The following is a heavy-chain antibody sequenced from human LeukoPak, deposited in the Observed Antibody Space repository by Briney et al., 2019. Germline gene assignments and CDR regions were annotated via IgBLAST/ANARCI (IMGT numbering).Heavy chain of an antibody. CDR2: IDPSDSYT. CDR3: ARHTYYYGSGSYYTAIDY. Sequence: GESLKISCKGSGYSFTSYWISWVRQMPGKGLEWMGRIDPSDSYTNYSPSFQGHVTISADKSIGTAYLQWSSLKASDTAMYYCARHTYYYGSGSYYTAIDYWGQGTLVTVSS. CDR1: GYSFTSYW. V-gene: IGHV5-10-1*01. D-gene: IGHD3-10*01. J-gene: IGHJ4*02.